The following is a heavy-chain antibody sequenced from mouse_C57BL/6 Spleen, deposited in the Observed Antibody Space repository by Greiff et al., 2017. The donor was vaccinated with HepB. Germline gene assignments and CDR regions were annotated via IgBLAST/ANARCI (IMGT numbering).Heavy chain of an antibody. V-gene: IGHV2-2*01. CDR1: GFSLTSYG. D-gene: IGHD2-5*01. CDR3: ARNFGRYSNYDYYAMDY. Sequence: QVQLKQSGPGLVQPSQSLSITCTVSGFSLTSYGVHWVRQSPGKGLEWLGVIWSGGSTDYNAAFISRLSISKDNSKSQVFFKMNSLQADDTAIYYCARNFGRYSNYDYYAMDYWGQGTSVTVSS. J-gene: IGHJ4*01. CDR2: IWSGGST.